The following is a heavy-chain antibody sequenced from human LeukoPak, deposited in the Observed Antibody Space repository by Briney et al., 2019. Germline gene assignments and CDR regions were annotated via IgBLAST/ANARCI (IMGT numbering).Heavy chain of an antibody. Sequence: ASVKVSCKASSYTFTRYGISWGRQAPGQGLEWMGCSSGSNGNTNYAQKFQGRLSMTADTSTSTGYRELRSLRSDDTAVYYCARSGRGTYYYFDLWGQGTLVTVSS. CDR1: SYTFTRYG. V-gene: IGHV1-18*01. CDR2: SSGSNGNT. D-gene: IGHD1-26*01. J-gene: IGHJ4*02. CDR3: ARSGRGTYYYFDL.